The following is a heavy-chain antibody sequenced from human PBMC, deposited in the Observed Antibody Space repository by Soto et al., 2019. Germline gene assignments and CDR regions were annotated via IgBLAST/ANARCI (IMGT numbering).Heavy chain of an antibody. CDR3: AREEVPQWFTRGYYGLDV. J-gene: IGHJ6*02. Sequence: ASETLSLTCAVYGGSLSGYYWTWIRQPPGKGLEWIGEINFGGSTNYNPSLRSRVTISVDTSKNQFSLNLRSVTAADTAVYYCAREEVPQWFTRGYYGLDVWGQGTTVTVS. CDR1: GGSLSGYY. D-gene: IGHD2-2*01. CDR2: INFGGST. V-gene: IGHV4-34*01.